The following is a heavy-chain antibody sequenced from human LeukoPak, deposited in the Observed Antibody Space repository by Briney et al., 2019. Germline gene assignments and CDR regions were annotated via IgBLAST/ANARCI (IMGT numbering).Heavy chain of an antibody. CDR1: GGSISSSSYY. Sequence: ETLSLTCTVSGGSISSSSYYWGWIRQPPGKGPEWVSAISGSGGSTYYADSVKGRFTISRDNSKNTLYLQMNSLRAEDTAVYYCAKARYTSGWDYFDYWGQGTLVTVSS. CDR3: AKARYTSGWDYFDY. J-gene: IGHJ4*02. V-gene: IGHV3-23*01. CDR2: ISGSGGST. D-gene: IGHD6-19*01.